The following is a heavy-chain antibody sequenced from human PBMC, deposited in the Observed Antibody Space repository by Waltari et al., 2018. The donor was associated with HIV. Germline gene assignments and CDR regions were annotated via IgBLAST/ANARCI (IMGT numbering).Heavy chain of an antibody. J-gene: IGHJ4*02. CDR1: GGTFSTSA. V-gene: IGHV1-69*01. D-gene: IGHD1-26*01. CDR3: ARRTGTYAFES. CDR2: IIPMFETT. Sequence: QVQLVQSGAEVKRPGSSVKVSCKASGGTFSTSAISWVRQAPGQGLEWMGGIIPMFETTNYAEDFHDRVTITADESTSTAYMELSSLTSDDTAVYYCARRTGTYAFESWGQGTLITVSS.